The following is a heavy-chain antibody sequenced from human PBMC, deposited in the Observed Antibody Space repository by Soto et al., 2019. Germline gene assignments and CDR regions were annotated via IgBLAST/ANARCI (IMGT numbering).Heavy chain of an antibody. J-gene: IGHJ4*02. V-gene: IGHV4-59*01. CDR1: GDSISSYY. Sequence: QVQLQESGPGLVKPSETLSLTCSVSGDSISSYYWSWIRQPPGKGLEWIGYIDYSGSTHPNPSLKSRVTMSVDTSKNQFSLRLSSVTAADTAVYFCARHSGSYDFDSWGQGTLVTVSS. CDR3: ARHSGSYDFDS. D-gene: IGHD1-26*01. CDR2: IDYSGST.